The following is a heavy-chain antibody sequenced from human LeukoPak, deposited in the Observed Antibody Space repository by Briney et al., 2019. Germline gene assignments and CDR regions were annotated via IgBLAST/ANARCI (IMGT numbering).Heavy chain of an antibody. D-gene: IGHD3-9*01. Sequence: SETLSLTCTVSGGSISSYYWSWIRQPPGKGLEWIGYIYYSGSTNYNPSLKSRVTISVDTSKNQFSLKLSSVTAADTAVYYCAGGTSLNDYDILTGYFDYWGQGTLVTVSS. CDR3: AGGTSLNDYDILTGYFDY. CDR2: IYYSGST. J-gene: IGHJ4*02. V-gene: IGHV4-59*08. CDR1: GGSISSYY.